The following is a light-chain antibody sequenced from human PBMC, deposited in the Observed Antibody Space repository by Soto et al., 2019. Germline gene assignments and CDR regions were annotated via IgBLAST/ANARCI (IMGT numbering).Light chain of an antibody. V-gene: IGKV3-20*01. CDR3: QQHGSSPPT. CDR2: GAS. J-gene: IGKJ1*01. CDR1: QSVSTNN. Sequence: EIVLTQSPGTLALSPGERATLSCRASQSVSTNNLAWYQRKPGQAPRLLIYGASSRATDIPARFSGSGSGTDFTLTITRLEPEDFAVYYCQQHGSSPPTFGQGTKVEIK.